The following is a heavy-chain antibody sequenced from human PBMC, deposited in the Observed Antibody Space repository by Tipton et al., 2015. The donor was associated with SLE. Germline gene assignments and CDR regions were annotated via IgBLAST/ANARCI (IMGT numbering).Heavy chain of an antibody. D-gene: IGHD5-24*01. J-gene: IGHJ6*03. Sequence: TLSLTCTVSGGSISSGSYYWNWIRQPAGKGLEWIGRVYTRGSTNYNPSLKSRVTISVDPSKNQFSLKLSSVTAADTAVYYCARAEMYTEGSAFYYYVDVWGKGTTVTVSS. CDR3: ARAEMYTEGSAFYYYVDV. V-gene: IGHV4-61*02. CDR2: VYTRGST. CDR1: GGSISSGSYY.